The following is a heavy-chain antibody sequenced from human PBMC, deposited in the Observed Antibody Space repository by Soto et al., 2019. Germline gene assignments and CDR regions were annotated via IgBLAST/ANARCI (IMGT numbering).Heavy chain of an antibody. D-gene: IGHD2-15*01. CDR2: MNPNSGNT. CDR1: GYTFTSYG. V-gene: IGHV1-8*01. Sequence: ASVKVSCKASGYTFTSYGINWVRQATGQGLEWMGWMNPNSGNTGYAQKFQGRVTMTRNTSISTAYMELSSLRSEDTAVYYCARGGGYCSGGSCDNWFDPWGQGTLVTVSS. J-gene: IGHJ5*02. CDR3: ARGGGYCSGGSCDNWFDP.